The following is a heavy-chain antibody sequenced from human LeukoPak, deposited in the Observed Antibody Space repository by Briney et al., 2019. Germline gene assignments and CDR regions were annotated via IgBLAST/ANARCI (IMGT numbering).Heavy chain of an antibody. J-gene: IGHJ6*02. CDR3: ARAMTVTTSPFGMDV. Sequence: SETLSLTCTVSGGSISSYYWSWIRQPPGKGLEWIGEINHSGSTNYNPSLKSRVTISVDTSKNQFSLKLSSVTAADTAVYYCARAMTVTTSPFGMDVWGQGTTVTVSS. D-gene: IGHD4-17*01. CDR2: INHSGST. CDR1: GGSISSYY. V-gene: IGHV4-34*01.